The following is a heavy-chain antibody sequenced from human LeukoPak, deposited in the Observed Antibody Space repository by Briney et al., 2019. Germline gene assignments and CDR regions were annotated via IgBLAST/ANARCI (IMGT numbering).Heavy chain of an antibody. V-gene: IGHV3-30*02. D-gene: IGHD1-26*01. CDR1: GFTFSSYG. CDR2: IRYDGSNK. Sequence: GGSLRLSCAASGFTFSSYGMHWVRQAPGKGLEWVAFIRYDGSNKYYADSVKGRFTISRDNAKNSLYLQMNSLRAEDTAVYYCAGSGSYPRWYFDLWGRGTLVTVSS. CDR3: AGSGSYPRWYFDL. J-gene: IGHJ2*01.